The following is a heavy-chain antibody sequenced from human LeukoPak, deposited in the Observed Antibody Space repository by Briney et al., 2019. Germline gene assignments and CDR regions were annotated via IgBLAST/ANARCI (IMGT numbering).Heavy chain of an antibody. J-gene: IGHJ4*02. V-gene: IGHV4-4*07. D-gene: IGHD6-13*01. CDR3: ARAQYSSSWYPPL. CDR1: GGSISSYY. CDR2: IYSSGST. Sequence: SETLSLTCTVSGGSISSYYWSWIRQPAGKGLEWIGRIYSSGSTNYNPSLRGRVTMSVDTSKNQFSLKLSSVTAADTAIYYCARAQYSSSWYPPLWRQATLVTVSS.